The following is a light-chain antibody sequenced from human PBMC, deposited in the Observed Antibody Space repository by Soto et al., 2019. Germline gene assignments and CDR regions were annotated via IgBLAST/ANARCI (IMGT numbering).Light chain of an antibody. Sequence: EIVMTQSPATLSLSPVERATLSCRASQTIDNTLAWYQRKPGQAPRLLIYDTSSRASGIPDRFSGSGSGTDFTLTISRLEPEDFAVNYCQQYGSSPRTFGQGTKVDIK. V-gene: IGKV3-20*01. J-gene: IGKJ1*01. CDR3: QQYGSSPRT. CDR1: QTIDNT. CDR2: DTS.